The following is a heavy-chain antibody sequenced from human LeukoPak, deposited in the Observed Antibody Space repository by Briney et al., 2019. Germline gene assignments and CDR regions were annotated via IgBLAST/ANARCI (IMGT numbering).Heavy chain of an antibody. J-gene: IGHJ1*01. CDR1: GFTFDNYA. Sequence: GGSLRLSCAASGFTFDNYAIHWVRQVPGKSLEWVSLISADGRSTYYADSVKGRFTLSRDNSKSSLYLQMRSLTTGDTAVYYCAKDSGWQLLRAEYFQHWGPGTLVTVSS. CDR3: AKDSGWQLLRAEYFQH. CDR2: ISADGRST. D-gene: IGHD2-15*01. V-gene: IGHV3-43*02.